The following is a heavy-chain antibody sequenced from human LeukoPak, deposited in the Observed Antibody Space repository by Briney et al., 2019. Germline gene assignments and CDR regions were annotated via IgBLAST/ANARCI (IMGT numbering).Heavy chain of an antibody. V-gene: IGHV4-59*01. CDR2: IYYSGST. Sequence: SETLSLTCTVSGGSISSYYWNWIRQPPGKGLEWIGYIYYSGSTNYNPSLKSRVAISLDTSKNQFSLNLTSVTAADTAVYYCARFTPQGYGWGGYNRFDPWGQGTLVTVSS. D-gene: IGHD3-16*01. J-gene: IGHJ5*02. CDR3: ARFTPQGYGWGGYNRFDP. CDR1: GGSISSYY.